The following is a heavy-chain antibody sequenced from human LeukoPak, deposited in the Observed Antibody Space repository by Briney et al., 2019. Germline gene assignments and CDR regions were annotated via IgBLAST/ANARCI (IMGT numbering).Heavy chain of an antibody. Sequence: PGGSLRLSCAASGFTFSSYAMSWVRQAPGKGLEWVSAISGSGGSTYYADSVKGRFTISRDNAKNSLYLQMNSLRAEDTAVYYCATSIAAAGTLDSWGQGILVTVSS. CDR2: ISGSGGST. D-gene: IGHD6-13*01. V-gene: IGHV3-23*01. J-gene: IGHJ4*02. CDR1: GFTFSSYA. CDR3: ATSIAAAGTLDS.